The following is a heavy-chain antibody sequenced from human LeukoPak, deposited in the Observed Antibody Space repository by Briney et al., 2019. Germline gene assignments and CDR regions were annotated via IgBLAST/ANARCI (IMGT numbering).Heavy chain of an antibody. D-gene: IGHD3-3*01. CDR3: ARARPDFWSGYQFDY. J-gene: IGHJ4*02. Sequence: PSETLSLTCTVSGGSISSYYWSWIRQPAGKGLEWIGRIYTSGSTNYNPSLKSRVTISVDTSKNQFSLKLSSVTAADTAVYYCARARPDFWSGYQFDYWGQGTLVTVSS. CDR2: IYTSGST. CDR1: GGSISSYY. V-gene: IGHV4-4*07.